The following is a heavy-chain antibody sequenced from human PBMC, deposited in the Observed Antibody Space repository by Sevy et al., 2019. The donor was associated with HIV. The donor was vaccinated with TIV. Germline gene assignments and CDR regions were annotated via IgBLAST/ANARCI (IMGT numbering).Heavy chain of an antibody. D-gene: IGHD3-22*01. CDR2: IFYRGRV. J-gene: IGHJ5*02. Sequence: SETLSLTCSVSGDSISGNYWSWIRQPPGKGLEWIGYIFYRGRVDYNPSLKSRVSISVDTSKKQISLKMSSVTAADTAVYYCATQQGTFYYESGGQTKQANWFDPWGLGILVTVSS. CDR3: ATQQGTFYYESGGQTKQANWFDP. V-gene: IGHV4-59*08. CDR1: GDSISGNY.